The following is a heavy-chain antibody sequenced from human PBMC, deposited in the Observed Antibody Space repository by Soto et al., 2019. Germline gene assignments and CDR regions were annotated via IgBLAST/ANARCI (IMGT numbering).Heavy chain of an antibody. CDR2: MTYDGTNQ. J-gene: IGHJ4*02. D-gene: IGHD6-13*01. CDR1: GFTFSTYG. CDR3: AKEYGSTWIDH. Sequence: PGGSLRLSCAASGFTFSTYGMHWVRQAPGKGLEWVAAMTYDGTNQYYVDSVKGRFTISRDNSRNTLFLQLNSLRDEDTAVYYCAKEYGSTWIDHWGQGTPVTVSS. V-gene: IGHV3-30*18.